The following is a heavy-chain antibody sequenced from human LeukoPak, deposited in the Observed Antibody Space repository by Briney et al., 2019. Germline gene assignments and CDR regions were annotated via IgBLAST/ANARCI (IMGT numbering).Heavy chain of an antibody. D-gene: IGHD1-14*01. V-gene: IGHV5-51*01. CDR2: IYPGDSST. Sequence: GESLKISCKGSEYSFTNYWIGWVRQMPGKGLEWMGVIYPGDSSTGYSSSFQGQVTISADKSITTAYLQWSSLKASDTAMYYCARRRTRPEAFDLWGQGTMVTVSS. J-gene: IGHJ3*01. CDR3: ARRRTRPEAFDL. CDR1: EYSFTNYW.